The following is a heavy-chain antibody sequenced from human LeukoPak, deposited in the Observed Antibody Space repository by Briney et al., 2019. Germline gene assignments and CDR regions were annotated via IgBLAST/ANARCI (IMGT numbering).Heavy chain of an antibody. CDR2: INHSGST. D-gene: IGHD2-21*01. V-gene: IGHV4-34*01. CDR1: GFTFSSYG. Sequence: PGGSLRLSCAASGFTFSSYGMSWVRQPPGKGLEWIGEINHSGSTNYNPSLKSRVTISVDTSKNQFSLKLSSVTAADTAVYYCARDSIVVGAGGAFDIWGQGTKVTVSS. CDR3: ARDSIVVGAGGAFDI. J-gene: IGHJ3*02.